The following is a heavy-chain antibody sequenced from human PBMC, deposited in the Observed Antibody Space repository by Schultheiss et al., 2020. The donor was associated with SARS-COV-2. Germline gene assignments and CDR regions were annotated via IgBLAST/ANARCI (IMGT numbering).Heavy chain of an antibody. J-gene: IGHJ6*03. D-gene: IGHD2-2*01. V-gene: IGHV4-61*08. CDR2: IYYSGST. Sequence: SETLSLTCTVSGGSISSGGYYWSWIRQHPGKGLEWIGYIYYSGSTNYNPSLKSRVTISVDTSKNQFSLKLSSVTAADTAVYYCARHCSSTSCYYYYMDVWGKGTTVTVSS. CDR3: ARHCSSTSCYYYYMDV. CDR1: GGSISSGGYY.